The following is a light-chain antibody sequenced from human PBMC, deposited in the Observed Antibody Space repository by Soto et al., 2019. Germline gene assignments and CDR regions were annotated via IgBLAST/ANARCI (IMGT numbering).Light chain of an antibody. J-gene: IGKJ1*01. V-gene: IGKV3-20*01. CDR3: QQYGGSPRT. Sequence: IVLTQSPGTLSLSPGDRATLSCRASQSVSSNYLAWYQQKPGRAPRLLIYDASTRATGIPDRFSGSGSGIDFTLTISRLEPEDFAIYYCQQYGGSPRTFGQGTKWISN. CDR1: QSVSSNY. CDR2: DAS.